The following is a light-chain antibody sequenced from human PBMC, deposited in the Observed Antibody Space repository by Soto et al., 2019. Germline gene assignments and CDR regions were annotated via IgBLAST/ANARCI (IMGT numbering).Light chain of an antibody. CDR1: SSNIGSNY. V-gene: IGLV1-47*01. Sequence: QSVLTRPPSASGTPGQRVTIPCSGSSSNIGSNYVYWYQQLPGTAPKLLIYRNNQRPSGVPDRFSGSKPGTSASLAISGLRSEDEADYYCAAWDDSLSVLYVFGTGTKVTVL. CDR3: AAWDDSLSVLYV. J-gene: IGLJ1*01. CDR2: RNN.